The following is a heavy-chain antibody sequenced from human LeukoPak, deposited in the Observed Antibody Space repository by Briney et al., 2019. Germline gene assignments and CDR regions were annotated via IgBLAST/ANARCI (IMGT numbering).Heavy chain of an antibody. CDR2: MNPNNGDS. J-gene: IGHJ4*02. V-gene: IGHV1-8*03. Sequence: GASVKVSCKASGYTFTNYHINWVRQATGQGLEWMGWMNPNNGDSGYAQKFQGRVTITRDTSISTSYMELRSLRSDDTAVCFCARTTSFTASGYDYWGQGTLVTVSS. D-gene: IGHD6-25*01. CDR1: GYTFTNYH. CDR3: ARTTSFTASGYDY.